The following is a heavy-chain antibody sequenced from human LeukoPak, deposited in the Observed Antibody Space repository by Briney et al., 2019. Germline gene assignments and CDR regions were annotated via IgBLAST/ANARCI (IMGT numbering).Heavy chain of an antibody. D-gene: IGHD6-19*01. CDR3: ARDGGWYKYDVGFDP. V-gene: IGHV3-74*01. Sequence: PGGSLRLSCAASGFTFSSYWMHWVRQAPGKGLVWVSRINSDGSSTSYADSVKGRFTISRDNAKNTLYLQMNSLRAEDTAVYYCARDGGWYKYDVGFDPWGQGTLVTVSS. J-gene: IGHJ5*02. CDR2: INSDGSST. CDR1: GFTFSSYW.